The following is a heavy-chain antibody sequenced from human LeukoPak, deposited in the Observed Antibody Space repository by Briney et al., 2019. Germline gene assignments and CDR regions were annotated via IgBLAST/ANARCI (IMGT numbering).Heavy chain of an antibody. Sequence: GGSLRLSCAASGFIVSSHYMSCVRQAPGKGLEWVSVIYSGGSAYYPDSVRGRFSISRDKSKNTLYRQMNSLRVEDTAVYYCARDPKTYYFDYWGQGTLVTVSS. CDR1: GFIVSSHY. CDR3: ARDPKTYYFDY. V-gene: IGHV3-66*01. CDR2: IYSGGSA. J-gene: IGHJ4*02.